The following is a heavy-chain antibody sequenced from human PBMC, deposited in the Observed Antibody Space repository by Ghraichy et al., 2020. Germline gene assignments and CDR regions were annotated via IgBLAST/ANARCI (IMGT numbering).Heavy chain of an antibody. CDR1: GGSISSYY. CDR2: IYYSGST. J-gene: IGHJ6*02. V-gene: IGHV4-59*01. D-gene: IGHD6-13*01. Sequence: SETLSLTCTVSGGSISSYYWSWIRQPPGKGLEWIGYIYYSGSTNYNPSLKSRVTISVDTSKNQFSLKLSSVTAADTAVYYCARAAGIAAAGTGRYYYYYGMGVWGQGTTVTISS. CDR3: ARAAGIAAAGTGRYYYYYGMGV.